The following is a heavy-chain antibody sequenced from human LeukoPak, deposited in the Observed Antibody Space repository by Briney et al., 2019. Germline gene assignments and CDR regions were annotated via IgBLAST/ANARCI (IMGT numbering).Heavy chain of an antibody. D-gene: IGHD2-2*01. CDR3: ARVGGHCTSTSCPPPDY. CDR1: GFTFSSYN. J-gene: IGHJ4*02. V-gene: IGHV3-21*01. Sequence: GGSLRLSCAASGFTFSSYNMDWVRQAPGKGLEWVSFIDSSSRYIYQADSVKGRFTISRDNAKSSVFLQMNSLSAEDTAVHYCARVGGHCTSTSCPPPDYWGQGTLVTVSS. CDR2: IDSSSRYI.